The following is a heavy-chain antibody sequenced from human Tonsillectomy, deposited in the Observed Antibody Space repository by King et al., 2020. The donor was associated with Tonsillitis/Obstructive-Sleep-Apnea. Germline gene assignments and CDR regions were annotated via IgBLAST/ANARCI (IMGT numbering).Heavy chain of an antibody. CDR3: ARPVGVAGTGFYLDY. D-gene: IGHD6-19*01. CDR2: IYPDDSDT. V-gene: IGHV5-51*03. J-gene: IGHJ4*02. Sequence: QLVQSGAEVKKPGESLKISCKGSGYSFSRYWIGWVRQMPGKGLEWMGIIYPDDSDTEYSPSFQGQVSISADKSINTAYLQWSSLMASDTAIYYCARPVGVAGTGFYLDYRGQGTLVTVSS. CDR1: GYSFSRYW.